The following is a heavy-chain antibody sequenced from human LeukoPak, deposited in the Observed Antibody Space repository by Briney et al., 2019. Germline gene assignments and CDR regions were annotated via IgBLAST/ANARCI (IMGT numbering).Heavy chain of an antibody. CDR2: ISGTGDST. CDR1: GFTFSNYA. V-gene: IGHV3-23*01. J-gene: IGHJ5*02. D-gene: IGHD2-2*01. CDR3: AKDQYHLFRPRSWFDP. Sequence: GGSLRLSCAASGFTFSNYAMTWVRQAPGKGLEWVSGISGTGDSTYYADSLKGRFTISRDNSKNTLSLQMNSLRAEDTAVYYCAKDQYHLFRPRSWFDPWGQGTLVTVSS.